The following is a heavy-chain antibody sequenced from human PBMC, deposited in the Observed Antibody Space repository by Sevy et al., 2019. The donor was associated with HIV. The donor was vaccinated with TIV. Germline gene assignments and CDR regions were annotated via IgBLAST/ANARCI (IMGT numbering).Heavy chain of an antibody. D-gene: IGHD5-12*01. V-gene: IGHV3-30*18. Sequence: GGSLRLSCTTSGFSFSDYGMHWVRQAPGKGLEWVSGISYDTTKKDYEDSVKGGFIISRDNSKNALYLELSSLRGEDTAVYYGAKSGDIVPTETNFELWGRGTLVTVSS. CDR3: AKSGDIVPTETNFEL. CDR2: ISYDTTKK. CDR1: GFSFSDYG. J-gene: IGHJ4*02.